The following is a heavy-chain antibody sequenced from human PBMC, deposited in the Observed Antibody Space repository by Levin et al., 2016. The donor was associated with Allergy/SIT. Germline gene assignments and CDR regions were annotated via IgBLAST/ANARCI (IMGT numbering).Heavy chain of an antibody. Sequence: WVRQAPGQGLEWMGWISAYNGNTNYAQKLQGRVTMTTDTSTSTAYMELRSLRSDDTAVYYCARVNYHFPAAPDYWGQGTLVTVSS. D-gene: IGHD2-2*01. CDR3: ARVNYHFPAAPDY. CDR2: ISAYNGNT. J-gene: IGHJ4*02. V-gene: IGHV1-18*01.